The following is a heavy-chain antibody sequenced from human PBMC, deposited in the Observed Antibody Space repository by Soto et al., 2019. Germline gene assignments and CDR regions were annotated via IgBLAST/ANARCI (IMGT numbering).Heavy chain of an antibody. CDR2: ISASGVRW. J-gene: IGHJ4*02. CDR3: VKNFPWGVIGASRYHFDY. V-gene: IGHV3-23*01. D-gene: IGHD2-21*01. CDR1: GFTFSDYA. Sequence: GGSLRLSCAASGFTFSDYAMSWVRQAPGKGLEWVSTISASGVRWNNADSGKAWFTVSRDNSKDMVYLHLSSLRAEDTAVYYCVKNFPWGVIGASRYHFDYWGQGTLVTVSS.